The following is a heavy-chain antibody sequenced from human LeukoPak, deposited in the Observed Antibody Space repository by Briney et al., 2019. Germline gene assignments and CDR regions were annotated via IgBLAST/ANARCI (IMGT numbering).Heavy chain of an antibody. CDR3: ARHGPLWFGELLRRPLYYYYYYMDV. Sequence: PSETLSLTCTVSGGSISSSTSYWGWIRQPPGQGLEWIGSIFYSGTTYYNPSLKSRVTISVDTSKNQSSLKLSSVTAADTAVYYCARHGPLWFGELLRRPLYYYYYYMDVWGKGTTVTISS. J-gene: IGHJ6*03. V-gene: IGHV4-39*01. D-gene: IGHD3-10*01. CDR1: GGSISSSTSY. CDR2: IFYSGTT.